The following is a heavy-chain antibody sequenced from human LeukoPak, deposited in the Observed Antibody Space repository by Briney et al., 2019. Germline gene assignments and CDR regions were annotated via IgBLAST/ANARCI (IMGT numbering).Heavy chain of an antibody. D-gene: IGHD2-15*01. J-gene: IGHJ3*02. CDR2: ITSSGSPT. CDR3: ARDISSSTRAFDI. V-gene: IGHV3-48*03. Sequence: GGSLRLSCAASGFTLITYEMTWVRPAPGKGLEWISFITSSGSPTFYADSVKGRFTIFRDTAKNSLFLQMNNLRGEDTAVYYCARDISSSTRAFDIGGQGTMVTVS. CDR1: GFTLITYE.